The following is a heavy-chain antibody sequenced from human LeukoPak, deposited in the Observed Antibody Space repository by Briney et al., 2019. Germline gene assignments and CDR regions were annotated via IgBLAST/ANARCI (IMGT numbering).Heavy chain of an antibody. Sequence: GGSLRLSCAASGFTFSSYAMSWVRQAPGKGLEWVSAISGSGGSTYYADSVKGRFTISRDNSKNTLYPQMNSLRAEDTAVYSCAKDHSYYYASSGYYDYWGQGTLVTVSS. V-gene: IGHV3-23*01. CDR1: GFTFSSYA. D-gene: IGHD3-22*01. CDR2: ISGSGGST. J-gene: IGHJ4*02. CDR3: AKDHSYYYASSGYYDY.